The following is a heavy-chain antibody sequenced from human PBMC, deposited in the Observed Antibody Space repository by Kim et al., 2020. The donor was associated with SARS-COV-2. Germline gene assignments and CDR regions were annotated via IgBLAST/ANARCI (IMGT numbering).Heavy chain of an antibody. J-gene: IGHJ1*01. Sequence: GGSLRLSCAASGFNFSGYAMHWVRQAPGKGLEWVAVISYDSNDKFYVDSAKGRFTISRDNSENTMFLQVNSLRDEDTAVYYCARGGDYGDPGIRYWGQGT. CDR3: ARGGDYGDPGIRY. D-gene: IGHD4-17*01. V-gene: IGHV3-30*14. CDR1: GFNFSGYA. CDR2: ISYDSNDK.